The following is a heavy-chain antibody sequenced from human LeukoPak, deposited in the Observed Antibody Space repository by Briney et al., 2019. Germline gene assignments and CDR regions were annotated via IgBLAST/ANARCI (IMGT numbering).Heavy chain of an antibody. Sequence: PGGSLRLSCAASGFTFSSYAMHWVRQAPGKGLEWVSAISGSGGSTYYADSVKGRFTISRDNSKNTLYLQMNSLRAEDTAVYYCAKAGVTMVRGVIAWFDPWGQGTLVTVPS. CDR1: GFTFSSYA. CDR2: ISGSGGST. CDR3: AKAGVTMVRGVIAWFDP. D-gene: IGHD3-10*01. V-gene: IGHV3-23*01. J-gene: IGHJ5*02.